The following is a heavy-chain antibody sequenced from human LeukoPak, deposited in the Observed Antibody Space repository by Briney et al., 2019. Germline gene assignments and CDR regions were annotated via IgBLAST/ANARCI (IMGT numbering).Heavy chain of an antibody. D-gene: IGHD6-6*01. CDR3: ARGWEYSSSSPGGDAFDI. CDR2: IYHSGST. Sequence: PSETLSLTCTVSGGSISSGGYYWSWIRQPPGKGLEWIGYIYHSGSTYYNPSLKSRVTISVDRSKNQFSLKLSSVTAADTAVYYCARGWEYSSSSPGGDAFDIWGQGTMVTVSS. V-gene: IGHV4-30-2*01. CDR1: GGSISSGGYY. J-gene: IGHJ3*02.